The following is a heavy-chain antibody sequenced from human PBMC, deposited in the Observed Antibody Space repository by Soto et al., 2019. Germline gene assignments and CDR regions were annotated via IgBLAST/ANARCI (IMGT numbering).Heavy chain of an antibody. J-gene: IGHJ4*02. CDR2: ISAYNGNT. CDR1: GYTFTIYG. Sequence: ASLKVSCKASGYTFTIYGISWVRQAPGQGLEWMGWISAYNGNTNYAQKLQGRVTMTTDTSTSTAYMELRSLRSDDTAVYYCARVGVYYDSSGYPYWGQGTLVTVSS. V-gene: IGHV1-18*01. D-gene: IGHD3-22*01. CDR3: ARVGVYYDSSGYPY.